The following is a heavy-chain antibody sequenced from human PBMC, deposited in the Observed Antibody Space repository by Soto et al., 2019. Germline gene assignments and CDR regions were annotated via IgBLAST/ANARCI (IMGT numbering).Heavy chain of an antibody. V-gene: IGHV3-23*01. CDR1: GFTFRNYA. Sequence: PRGSLRLSCTASGFTFRNYAMSWVRQAPGKGLQWVSAISGNGGTTYYADSVKGRFTLSRDNAKNSLYLQMNSLRAEDTAVYYCARDQFTNEWTNVSLVAFCGQRTLVIV. CDR2: ISGNGGTT. D-gene: IGHD3-3*01. CDR3: ARDQFTNEWTNVSLVAF. J-gene: IGHJ1*01.